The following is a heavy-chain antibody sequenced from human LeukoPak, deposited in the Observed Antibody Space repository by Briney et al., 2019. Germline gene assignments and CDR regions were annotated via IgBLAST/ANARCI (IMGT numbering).Heavy chain of an antibody. D-gene: IGHD3-9*01. CDR3: ARDRRYFDWLLSDAFDI. CDR2: IYYSGST. CDR1: GGSISSSSYY. J-gene: IGHJ3*02. V-gene: IGHV4-39*07. Sequence: PSETLSLTCTVSGGSISSSSYYWGWIRQPPGKGLEWIGSIYYSGSTYYNPSLKSRVTISVDTSKNQFSLKLSSVTAADTAVYYCARDRRYFDWLLSDAFDIWGQGTMVTVSS.